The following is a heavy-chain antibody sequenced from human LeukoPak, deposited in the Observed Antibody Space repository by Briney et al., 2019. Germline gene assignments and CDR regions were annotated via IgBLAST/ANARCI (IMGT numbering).Heavy chain of an antibody. V-gene: IGHV4-59*08. Sequence: SETLSLTCTVSGGSTSSYYWSWIRQPPGKGLEWIGYIYYSGSTNYNPSLKSRVTISVDTSKNQFSLKLSSVTAADTAVYYCARRNDYYGSGSLSRGAFDIWGQGTMVTVSS. CDR3: ARRNDYYGSGSLSRGAFDI. D-gene: IGHD3-10*01. CDR1: GGSTSSYY. CDR2: IYYSGST. J-gene: IGHJ3*02.